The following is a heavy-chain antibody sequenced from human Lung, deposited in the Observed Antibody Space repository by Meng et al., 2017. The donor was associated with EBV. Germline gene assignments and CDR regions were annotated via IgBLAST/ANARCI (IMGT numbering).Heavy chain of an antibody. V-gene: IGHV3-15*01. CDR2: IKSKTDGGTT. D-gene: IGHD2-15*01. J-gene: IGHJ4*02. Sequence: AASGFTFSNAWMNWVRQAPGKGLEWVGRIKSKTDGGTTDYAAPVKGRFTISRDDSKNTLYLQMNSLKTEDTAVYYCTTLYCSGGSCYSSRYYFDYWGQVTLGTVSS. CDR3: TTLYCSGGSCYSSRYYFDY. CDR1: GFTFSNAW.